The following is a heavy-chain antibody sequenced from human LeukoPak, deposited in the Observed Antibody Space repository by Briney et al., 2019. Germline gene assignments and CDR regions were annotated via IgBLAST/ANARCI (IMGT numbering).Heavy chain of an antibody. D-gene: IGHD3-3*01. CDR1: GFTFSSYA. V-gene: IGHV3-23*01. J-gene: IGHJ4*02. CDR3: GKDRSFWNGADPDF. Sequence: GGSLRLSCAASGFTFSSYAMSWVRQAPGKGLEWVSSISGSGGSTYYADSVRGRFTISRDNAQNMLYLEVNSLRGDDTAVYYCGKDRSFWNGADPDFWGQGTLVTVSS. CDR2: ISGSGGST.